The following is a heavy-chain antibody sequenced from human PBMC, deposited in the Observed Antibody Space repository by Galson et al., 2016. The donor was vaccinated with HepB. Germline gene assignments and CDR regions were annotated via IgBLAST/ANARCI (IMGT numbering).Heavy chain of an antibody. Sequence: LSLTCAVSGDSISTGNWWSWVRQPPGKGLEWIGEIFHIGSPNYNPSLKSRVTISVDKSKNYFSLNLNSVTAADTAVYYCARCHFGNSGYYPCYFDFWGQGTLVTVSS. V-gene: IGHV4/OR15-8*01. CDR2: IFHIGSP. CDR1: GDSISTGNW. J-gene: IGHJ4*02. CDR3: ARCHFGNSGYYPCYFDF. D-gene: IGHD3-22*01.